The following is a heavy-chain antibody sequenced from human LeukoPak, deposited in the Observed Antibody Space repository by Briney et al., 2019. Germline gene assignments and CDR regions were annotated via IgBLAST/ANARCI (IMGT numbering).Heavy chain of an antibody. CDR2: MYYSGST. J-gene: IGHJ4*02. Sequence: SETLSLTCAVSGYSLSSSTYYWGWIRQPPGKGLEWIGSMYYSGSTYYNQSLKSRVTISVDTSKKQFSLKLTSVTAADTAVYYCARHYYDSSGYYPWYFDYWGQGTLVTVSS. V-gene: IGHV4-39*01. D-gene: IGHD3-22*01. CDR3: ARHYYDSSGYYPWYFDY. CDR1: GYSLSSSTYY.